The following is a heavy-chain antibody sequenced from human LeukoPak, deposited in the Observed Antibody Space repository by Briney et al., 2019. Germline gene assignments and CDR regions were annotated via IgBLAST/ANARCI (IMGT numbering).Heavy chain of an antibody. Sequence: SETLSLTCTVSGGSISSSSYYWGWIRQPPGKGLVWIGSMYYSGSTYHNPSLKSRVTISVDTSKNQFSLKLSSVTAADTAVYYCARDPRYCSGGSCYILPFDYWGQGTLVTVSS. CDR1: GGSISSSSYY. D-gene: IGHD2-15*01. CDR3: ARDPRYCSGGSCYILPFDY. J-gene: IGHJ4*02. CDR2: MYYSGST. V-gene: IGHV4-39*07.